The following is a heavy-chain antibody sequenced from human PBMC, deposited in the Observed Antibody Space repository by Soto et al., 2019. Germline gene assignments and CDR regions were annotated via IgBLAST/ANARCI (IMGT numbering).Heavy chain of an antibody. CDR2: ISASDGST. Sequence: ASVKVSCKASGYAFSFGFSWVRQAPGQGLEWMGWISASDGSTNSAQKFRGRISLTTDTSTNTAYLDLLSLTSDDTAVYFCATYCFGWGSYYRFEYWGQGTRVTVLL. J-gene: IGHJ4*02. V-gene: IGHV1-18*01. CDR3: ATYCFGWGSYYRFEY. D-gene: IGHD3-10*01. CDR1: GYAFSFG.